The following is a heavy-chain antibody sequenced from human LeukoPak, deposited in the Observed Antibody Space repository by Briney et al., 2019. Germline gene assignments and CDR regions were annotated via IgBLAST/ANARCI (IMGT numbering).Heavy chain of an antibody. CDR3: ARGGHSCSGSYYFDY. V-gene: IGHV3-53*04. Sequence: GGSLRLSCAASGFSVSSNYMSWVRQAPGKGLEWVSVIYSGGSTYYADSVKGRFTISRHNSKNTLYLQMNSLRAEDTAVYYCARGGHSCSGSYYFDYWGQGTLVTVSS. CDR2: IYSGGST. D-gene: IGHD3-10*02. J-gene: IGHJ4*02. CDR1: GFSVSSNY.